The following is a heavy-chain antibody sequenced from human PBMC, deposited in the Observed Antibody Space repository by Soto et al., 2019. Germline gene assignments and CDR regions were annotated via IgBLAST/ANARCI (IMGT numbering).Heavy chain of an antibody. Sequence: EVQLVESGGGLVQPGRSLRLSCAASAFTFGDYGMHWVRQAPGKGLEWVPGISWNGAIMAYADSVKGRFTISRDNAKNSLYLQMNSLRVEDTALYYCAKDINKRDTNSCDAFDNWGQGTMVTVSS. V-gene: IGHV3-9*01. CDR1: AFTFGDYG. CDR2: ISWNGAIM. J-gene: IGHJ3*02. D-gene: IGHD5-18*01. CDR3: AKDINKRDTNSCDAFDN.